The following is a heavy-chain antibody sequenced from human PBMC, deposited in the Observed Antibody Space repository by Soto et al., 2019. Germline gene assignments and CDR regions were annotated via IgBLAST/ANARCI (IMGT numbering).Heavy chain of an antibody. J-gene: IGHJ4*02. CDR2: ISYDGRDK. Sequence: QVQLVESGGGVVQPGRSLRLSCAASGFTFNSYGMHWVRQAPGKGLQWVTVISYDGRDKKYVDTVKGRFTISRDNSKNTLYLEMNSLRAEDTAVYYCAKDRDTYGEVYYFDFWGQGTLVTVSS. CDR1: GFTFNSYG. V-gene: IGHV3-30*18. D-gene: IGHD5-18*01. CDR3: AKDRDTYGEVYYFDF.